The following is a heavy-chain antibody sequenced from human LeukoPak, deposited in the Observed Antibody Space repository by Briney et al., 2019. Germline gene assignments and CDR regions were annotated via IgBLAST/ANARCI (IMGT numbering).Heavy chain of an antibody. V-gene: IGHV3-30*02. Sequence: GGSLRLSCAASAFTFNSYGMHWVRQAPGKGLEWVAFIRYDGSNKYYADSVKGRFTISRDNSRNTLYLQMNSLRAEDTAVYYCAKDRPYCTNGVCYTDYFDYWGQGTLVTVSS. D-gene: IGHD2-8*01. CDR2: IRYDGSNK. CDR1: AFTFNSYG. J-gene: IGHJ4*02. CDR3: AKDRPYCTNGVCYTDYFDY.